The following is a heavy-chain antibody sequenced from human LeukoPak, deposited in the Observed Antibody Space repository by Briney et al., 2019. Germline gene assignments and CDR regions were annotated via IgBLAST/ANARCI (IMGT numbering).Heavy chain of an antibody. CDR1: GFTFSSYW. Sequence: GGSLRLSCAASGFTFSSYWMSWVRQAPGKGLEWVANIKQDGSEKYYVDSVKGRFTISRDNAKNSLYLQMNSLRAGDTAVYYCARAGLYDSSGTWDYWGQGTLVTVSS. J-gene: IGHJ4*02. V-gene: IGHV3-7*03. D-gene: IGHD3-22*01. CDR3: ARAGLYDSSGTWDY. CDR2: IKQDGSEK.